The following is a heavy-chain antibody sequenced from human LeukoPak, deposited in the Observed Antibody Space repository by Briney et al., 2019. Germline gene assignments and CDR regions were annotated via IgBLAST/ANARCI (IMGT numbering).Heavy chain of an antibody. CDR3: ARDPGVHESGRDYDFWSGYCTGIFDY. J-gene: IGHJ4*02. CDR1: GFTFSSHW. Sequence: GGSLRLSCAASGFTFSSHWMSWVRQAPGKGLEWVAKIKQDGREKYYVDSVKERFIISRDNGKNTLYLQMNSLRAEDTAVYYCARDPGVHESGRDYDFWSGYCTGIFDYWGQGTLVTVSS. V-gene: IGHV3-7*01. CDR2: IKQDGREK. D-gene: IGHD3-3*01.